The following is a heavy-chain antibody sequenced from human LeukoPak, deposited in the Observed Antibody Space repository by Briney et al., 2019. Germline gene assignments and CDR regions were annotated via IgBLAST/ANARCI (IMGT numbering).Heavy chain of an antibody. D-gene: IGHD3-10*01. CDR2: INHSGST. V-gene: IGHV4-4*02. CDR1: GGSISSSNW. J-gene: IGHJ5*02. Sequence: SGTLSLTCGVSGGSISSSNWWSWVRQPPGKGLEWIGEINHSGSTNYNPSLKSRVTISVDTSKNQFSLKLSSVTAADTAVYYCARQRLWFGELPEGHDPWGQGTLVTVSS. CDR3: ARQRLWFGELPEGHDP.